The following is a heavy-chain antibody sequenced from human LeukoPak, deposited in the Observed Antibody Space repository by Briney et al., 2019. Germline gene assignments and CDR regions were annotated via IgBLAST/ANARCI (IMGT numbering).Heavy chain of an antibody. CDR1: GFTFSSYA. CDR3: ARLFGGVTTFDY. D-gene: IGHD2-8*02. CDR2: ISGSGGNT. V-gene: IGHV3-23*01. Sequence: GGSLRLSCAASGFTFSSYAMSWVRQAPGKGLEWVSAISGSGGNTYYADSVKGRFTISRDNSKNTLYLQMNSLRAEDTAVYYCARLFGGVTTFDYWGQGALVTVSS. J-gene: IGHJ4*02.